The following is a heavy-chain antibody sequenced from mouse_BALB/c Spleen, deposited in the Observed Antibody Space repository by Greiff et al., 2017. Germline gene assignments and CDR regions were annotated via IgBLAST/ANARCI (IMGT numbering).Heavy chain of an antibody. CDR1: GFSLTSYG. J-gene: IGHJ4*01. V-gene: IGHV2-2*02. D-gene: IGHD1-1*01. CDR3: ARGSSYYGSFYYYAMDY. Sequence: VQLQQSGPGLVQPSQSLSITCTVSGFSLTSYGVHWVRQSPGKGLEWLGVIWSGGSTDYNAAFISRLSISKDNSKSQVFFKMNSLQANDTAIYYCARGSSYYGSFYYYAMDYWGQGTSVTVSS. CDR2: IWSGGST.